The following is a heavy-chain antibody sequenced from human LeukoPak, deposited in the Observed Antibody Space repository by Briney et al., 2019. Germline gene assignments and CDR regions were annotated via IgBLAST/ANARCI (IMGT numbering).Heavy chain of an antibody. CDR2: ISAYNGNT. CDR3: ARDWVGITMVRGAEDYYYYGMDV. D-gene: IGHD3-10*01. Sequence: PGGSLRLSCAASGFTFSSYAMSWVRQAPGKGLEWMGWISAYNGNTNYAQKLQGRVTMTTDTSTSTAYMELRSLRSDDTAVYYCARDWVGITMVRGAEDYYYYGMDVWGQGTTVTVSS. V-gene: IGHV1-18*01. J-gene: IGHJ6*02. CDR1: GFTFSSYA.